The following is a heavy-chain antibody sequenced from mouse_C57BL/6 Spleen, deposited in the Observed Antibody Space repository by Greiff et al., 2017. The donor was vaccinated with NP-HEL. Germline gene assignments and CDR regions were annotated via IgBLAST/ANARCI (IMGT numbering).Heavy chain of an antibody. D-gene: IGHD4-1*02. CDR3: TSPNWDGNY. J-gene: IGHJ2*01. CDR1: VSTFPDSY. V-gene: IGHV1-15*01. CDR2: IDPAPVGP. Sequence: VQLQQSGAELVRPGASVTLSCKSSVSTFPDSYIHWLTQTPVHGLEWIGAIDPAPVGPAYNQKFKGKAILTADKSSSTAYMELRSLTSEDSAVYYCTSPNWDGNYWGQGTTLTVSS.